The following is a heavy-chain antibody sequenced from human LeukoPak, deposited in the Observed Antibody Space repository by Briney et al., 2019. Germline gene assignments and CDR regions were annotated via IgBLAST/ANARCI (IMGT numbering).Heavy chain of an antibody. CDR3: ARVPPLLWFGELSYYYYYKDV. V-gene: IGHV3-21*01. CDR2: ISSSSSYI. CDR1: GFTFSSYS. Sequence: GGSLRLSCAASGFTFSSYSMNWVRQAPGKGLEWVSSISSSSSYIYYADSVKGRSTISRDNAKNSLYLQMNSLRAEDTAVYYCARVPPLLWFGELSYYYYYKDVWGKGTTVTVSS. D-gene: IGHD3-10*01. J-gene: IGHJ6*03.